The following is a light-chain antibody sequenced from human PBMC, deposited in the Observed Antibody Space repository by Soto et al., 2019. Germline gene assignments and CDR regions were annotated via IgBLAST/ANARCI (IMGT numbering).Light chain of an antibody. CDR1: QDVSDY. V-gene: IGKV1-33*01. CDR3: QQSDNLPLT. CDR2: DAS. Sequence: DIQMTQSPSSLSASVGDRVTINCQASQDVSDYLNWYQQKPGKASEHLISDASNLKAGVPSRFSRSGSETDFTFTIISLQPEDSATDYCQQSDNLPLTFGGGTKVEIK. J-gene: IGKJ4*01.